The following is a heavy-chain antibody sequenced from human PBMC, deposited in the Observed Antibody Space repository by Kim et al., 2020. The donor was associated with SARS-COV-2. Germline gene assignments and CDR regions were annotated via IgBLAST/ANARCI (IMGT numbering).Heavy chain of an antibody. CDR1: GFTFDDYT. Sequence: GGSLRLSCAASGFTFDDYTMHWVRQAPGKGLEWVSLISCDGGSTYYADSVKGRFTISRDNSKNSLYLQMNSLRTEDTALYYCAILSSGIRDWYFDLWGRGTLVTVSS. CDR2: ISCDGGST. V-gene: IGHV3-43*01. CDR3: AILSSGIRDWYFDL. J-gene: IGHJ2*01. D-gene: IGHD3-10*01.